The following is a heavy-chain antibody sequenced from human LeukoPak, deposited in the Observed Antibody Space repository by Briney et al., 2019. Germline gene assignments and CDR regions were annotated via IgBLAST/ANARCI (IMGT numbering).Heavy chain of an antibody. J-gene: IGHJ4*02. CDR1: GYSSTIYC. CDR3: ARLGAGSSGYDKALDY. CDR2: IYPGYSYT. D-gene: IGHD3-22*01. Sequence: WESPKISFNGSGYSSTIYCFGWVRPMPGKGLELMVIIYPGYSYTRHSPSFQGQVTISPDQSLSTAFLPQSKLTTSATALYYCARLGAGSSGYDKALDYWGQGTLVSVSS. V-gene: IGHV5-51*01.